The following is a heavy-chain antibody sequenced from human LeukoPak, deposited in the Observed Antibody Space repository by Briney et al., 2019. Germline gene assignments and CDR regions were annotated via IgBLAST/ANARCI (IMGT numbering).Heavy chain of an antibody. CDR2: ISSSSSYI. CDR1: GFTFSSYS. CDR3: ARDKDYYGSGSYLF. J-gene: IGHJ4*02. Sequence: GGSLRLSCAASGFTFSSYSMNWVRQAPGKGLEWVSSISSSSSYIYYADSVKGRFTISRDNAKNSLYLQMNSLRAENTAVYYCARDKDYYGSGSYLFWGQGTLVTVS. D-gene: IGHD3-10*01. V-gene: IGHV3-21*01.